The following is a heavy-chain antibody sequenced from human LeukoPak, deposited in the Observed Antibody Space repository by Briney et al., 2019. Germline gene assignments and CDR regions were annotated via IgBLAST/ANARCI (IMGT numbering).Heavy chain of an antibody. CDR2: ISWNSGSI. CDR3: ARGYIAAAVRGVAFDV. Sequence: PGGSLRLSCAASVFTFDDYAMHWVRQAPGKGLEWVSGISWNSGSIGYADSVKGRFTISRDNAKNSLYLQMNILRAEDTAVYYCARGYIAAAVRGVAFDVWGQGTMVTVSS. D-gene: IGHD6-13*01. CDR1: VFTFDDYA. V-gene: IGHV3-9*01. J-gene: IGHJ3*01.